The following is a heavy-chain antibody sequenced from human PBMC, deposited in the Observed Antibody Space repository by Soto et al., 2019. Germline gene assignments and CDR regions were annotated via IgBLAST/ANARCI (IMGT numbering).Heavy chain of an antibody. CDR2: ISYDGSNK. J-gene: IGHJ6*02. CDR1: GFTFSSYG. CDR3: AKDFYYEYYYGMDV. D-gene: IGHD3-22*01. V-gene: IGHV3-30*18. Sequence: PGGSLRLSCAASGFTFSSYGMHWVRQAPGKGLEWVAVISYDGSNKYCADSVKGRFTISRDNSKNTLYLQMNSLRAEDTAVYYCAKDFYYEYYYGMDVWGQGTTVTVSS.